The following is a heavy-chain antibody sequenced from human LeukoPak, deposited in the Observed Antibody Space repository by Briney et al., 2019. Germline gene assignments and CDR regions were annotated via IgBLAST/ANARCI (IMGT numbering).Heavy chain of an antibody. V-gene: IGHV4-59*01. J-gene: IGHJ6*02. CDR1: GGSISSYY. Sequence: SETLSLTCTVSGGSISSYYWSWIRQPPGKGLEWIGYIYYSGSTNYNPSLKSRVTISVDTSKNQFSLKLSSVTAADTAVYYCARWQQWLVPTQGMDVWGQGTTVTVSS. CDR3: ARWQQWLVPTQGMDV. CDR2: IYYSGST. D-gene: IGHD6-19*01.